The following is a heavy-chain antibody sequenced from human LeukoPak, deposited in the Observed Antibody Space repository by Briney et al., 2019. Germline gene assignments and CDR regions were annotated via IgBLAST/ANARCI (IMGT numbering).Heavy chain of an antibody. CDR1: GFTFSSYW. CDR2: IKQDGSEK. J-gene: IGHJ4*02. Sequence: GGSLTLSCAASGFTFSSYWMSWVRQAPGKGLEWVANIKQDGSEKYYVDSVKGRFTISRDNAKNSLYLQMNSLRAEDTAVYYCARDPQYFDWPVRDYWGQGTLVTVSS. V-gene: IGHV3-7*01. D-gene: IGHD3-9*01. CDR3: ARDPQYFDWPVRDY.